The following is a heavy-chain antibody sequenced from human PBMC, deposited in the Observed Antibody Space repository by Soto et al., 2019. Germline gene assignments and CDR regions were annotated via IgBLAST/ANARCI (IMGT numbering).Heavy chain of an antibody. Sequence: SETLSLTCTVSGGSISSYYWSWIRQPPGKGLEWIGYIYYSGSTNYNPSLKSRVTISVDTSKNQCSLKLSSVTAADTAVYYCARLSYYDFWSGYSPNYYYYMDVWGKGTTVTVSS. D-gene: IGHD3-3*01. V-gene: IGHV4-59*08. CDR1: GGSISSYY. CDR2: IYYSGST. CDR3: ARLSYYDFWSGYSPNYYYYMDV. J-gene: IGHJ6*03.